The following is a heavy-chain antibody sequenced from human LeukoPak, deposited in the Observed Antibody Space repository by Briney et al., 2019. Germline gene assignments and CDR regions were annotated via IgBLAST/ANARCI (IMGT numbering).Heavy chain of an antibody. CDR2: ISGSGDIT. J-gene: IGHJ4*02. V-gene: IGHV3-23*01. CDR3: AKLTGYSSNRNDY. CDR1: GFTFSSYA. Sequence: GGSLRLSCTASGFTFSSYAMSWVRQAPGKGLEWVSVISGSGDITYYADSVKGRFTISRDNSKNTLFLQMNSLRVEDTALYYCAKLTGYSSNRNDYWGQGTLVTVSS. D-gene: IGHD1-20*01.